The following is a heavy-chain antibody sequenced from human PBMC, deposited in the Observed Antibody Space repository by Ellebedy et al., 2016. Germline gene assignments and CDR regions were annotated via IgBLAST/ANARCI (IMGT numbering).Heavy chain of an antibody. D-gene: IGHD4-17*01. V-gene: IGHV1-69*13. CDR3: ASQRSYGDYGHVADFDFDY. CDR2: IIPIFGTA. Sequence: SVKVSCXASGGTFSSYAISWVRQAPGQGLEWMGGIIPIFGTANYAQKFQGRVTITADESTSTAYMELSSLRSEDTAVYYCASQRSYGDYGHVADFDFDYWGQGTLVTVSS. CDR1: GGTFSSYA. J-gene: IGHJ4*02.